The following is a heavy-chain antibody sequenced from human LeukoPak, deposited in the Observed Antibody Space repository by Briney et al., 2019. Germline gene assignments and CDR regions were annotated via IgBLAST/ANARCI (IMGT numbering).Heavy chain of an antibody. CDR1: GYTFTSYG. CDR3: ARGYSGSYYGDYYMDV. D-gene: IGHD1-26*01. CDR2: ISAYNGNT. J-gene: IGHJ6*03. V-gene: IGHV1-18*01. Sequence: GSVKVSCKASGYTFTSYGISWVRQAPGQGLEWMGWISAYNGNTNYAQKLQGRVTMTTDTSTSTAYMELRSLRSDDTAVYYCARGYSGSYYGDYYMDVWGKGTTVTISS.